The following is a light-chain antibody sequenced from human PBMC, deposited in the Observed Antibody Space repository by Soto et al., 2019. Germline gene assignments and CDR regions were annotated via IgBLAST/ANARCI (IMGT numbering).Light chain of an antibody. CDR1: QTVDSTY. V-gene: IGKV3-20*01. CDR3: QQYDTSPPLYT. J-gene: IGKJ2*01. CDR2: RAS. Sequence: EVVLTQSPGTLSLSPGERATLSCRDSQTVDSTYLAWYQQKPGQAPRLLIYRASSRAAGVPDRFSGSGSGTDFILTISKLDPEDFAVYYCQQYDTSPPLYTFGQGTKLEIK.